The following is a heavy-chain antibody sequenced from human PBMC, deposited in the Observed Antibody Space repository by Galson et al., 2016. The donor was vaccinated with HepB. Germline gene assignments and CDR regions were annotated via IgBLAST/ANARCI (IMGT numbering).Heavy chain of an antibody. V-gene: IGHV1-69*13. D-gene: IGHD2-21*02. Sequence: SVKVSCKASGGTFSSHAISWVRQAPGQGLEWMGGIIPIFGTTKYPQKFQGRVTITADESTSTAYMELSSLRSEDTAVYYCARPSFVVVTAMGGWFDPWGQGTLVTVSS. CDR3: ARPSFVVVTAMGGWFDP. CDR1: GGTFSSHA. CDR2: IIPIFGTT. J-gene: IGHJ5*02.